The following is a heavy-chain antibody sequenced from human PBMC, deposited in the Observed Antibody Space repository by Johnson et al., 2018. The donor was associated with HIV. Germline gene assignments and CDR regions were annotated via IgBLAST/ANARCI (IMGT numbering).Heavy chain of an antibody. J-gene: IGHJ3*02. V-gene: IGHV3-11*04. CDR3: SSVVVVVAATGAFDI. CDR1: GFSFSDYY. CDR2: ISGSGTNI. D-gene: IGHD2-15*01. Sequence: QVQLVESGGDLVQPGGSLRLSCAASGFSFSDYYMSWIRQAPGKGLEWVSYISGSGTNIYYADSVKGRFTISRDNAKNSLYLQMNSLRAEDTAVYYCSSVVVVVAATGAFDIWGQGEMVTVSS.